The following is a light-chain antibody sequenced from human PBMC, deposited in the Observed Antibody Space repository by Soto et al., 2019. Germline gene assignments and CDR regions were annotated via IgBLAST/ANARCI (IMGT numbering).Light chain of an antibody. CDR3: QQYGSSPPT. CDR2: GAS. V-gene: IGKV3-20*01. Sequence: EIVLTQSPGTLSLSPGDRATLSCRASQSVSTNYLAWYQRKAGQAPRLLIYGASSRSTDIPNRFSSSGGGTDFTLTITRLKAEDFVVYYCQQYGSSPPTFGQGTKVEIK. J-gene: IGKJ1*01. CDR1: QSVSTNY.